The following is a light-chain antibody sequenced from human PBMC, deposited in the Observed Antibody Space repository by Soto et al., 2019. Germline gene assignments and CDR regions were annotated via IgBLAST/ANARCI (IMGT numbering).Light chain of an antibody. Sequence: QSVLTQPPSASGSPGQSVTITCSGTSSDVGEENYVSWYQQHPGKVPRLLIYEASYRPSGVSHRFSSSKFGNTASLTISGLQAEDEADYHCSSYSSGSTLYVFGTGTKLTVL. J-gene: IGLJ1*01. CDR1: SSDVGEENY. V-gene: IGLV2-14*01. CDR2: EAS. CDR3: SSYSSGSTLYV.